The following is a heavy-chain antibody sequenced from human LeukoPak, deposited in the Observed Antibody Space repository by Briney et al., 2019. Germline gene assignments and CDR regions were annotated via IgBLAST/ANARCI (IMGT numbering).Heavy chain of an antibody. Sequence: SETLSLTCTVSGGSVSSGSYYWSWIRQPPGKGLEWIGYIYYSGSTNYNPSLKSRVTISVDTSKNQFSLKLSSVTAADTAVYYCARDISSGWSEIGGFGYWGQGTLVTVSS. CDR2: IYYSGST. CDR1: GGSVSSGSYY. CDR3: ARDISSGWSEIGGFGY. J-gene: IGHJ4*02. V-gene: IGHV4-61*01. D-gene: IGHD6-19*01.